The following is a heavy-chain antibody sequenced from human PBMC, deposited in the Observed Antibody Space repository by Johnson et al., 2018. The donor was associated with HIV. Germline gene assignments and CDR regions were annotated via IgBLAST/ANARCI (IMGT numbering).Heavy chain of an antibody. J-gene: IGHJ3*02. CDR3: ARARLGELLWAFDI. D-gene: IGHD1-26*01. CDR2: IGTAGDT. CDR1: GFTFSDYG. Sequence: VLLLESGGGVVQPGRSLRLSCAASGFTFSDYGLHWVRQAPGEGLEWVAAIGTAGDTYYPGSVKGRFTISRDNSKNTLYLQMNSLRAEDTAVYYCARARLGELLWAFDIWGQGTMVTVSS. V-gene: IGHV3-30*03.